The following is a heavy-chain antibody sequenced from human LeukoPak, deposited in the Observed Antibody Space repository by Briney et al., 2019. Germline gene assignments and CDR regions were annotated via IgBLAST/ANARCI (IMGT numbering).Heavy chain of an antibody. CDR2: IYYSGST. D-gene: IGHD6-25*01. J-gene: IGHJ4*02. CDR3: ARHGVQSARWN. CDR1: GGSIISYY. V-gene: IGHV4-59*08. Sequence: PSETLSLTCTVSGGSIISYYWSWIRQPPGKGLEWIGYIYYSGSTYYNPSLKSRVTISVDTSKNQFSLKLSSVTAADTAVYYCARHGVQSARWNWGQGTLVTVSS.